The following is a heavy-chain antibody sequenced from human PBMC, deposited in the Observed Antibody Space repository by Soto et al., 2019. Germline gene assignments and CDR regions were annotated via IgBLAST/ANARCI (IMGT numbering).Heavy chain of an antibody. D-gene: IGHD6-6*01. CDR3: ARISWQYSSSSVWFDP. V-gene: IGHV4-59*01. CDR2: IYYSGST. Sequence: SDTLSLTCTVSGGSISSYYWSWIRQPPGKGLEWIGYIYYSGSTNYNPSLKSRVTISVDTSKNQFSLKLSSATAADTAVYYCARISWQYSSSSVWFDPWGQGTLVTVSS. CDR1: GGSISSYY. J-gene: IGHJ5*02.